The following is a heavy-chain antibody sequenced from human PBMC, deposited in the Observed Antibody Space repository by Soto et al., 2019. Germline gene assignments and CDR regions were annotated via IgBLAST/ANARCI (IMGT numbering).Heavy chain of an antibody. Sequence: LRLSCSASGFRFDDYNMHWVRQAPWKGLEWVSLITWNGGNTYYADSVKGRFTISREGTTQSASLQMTGLKREDTGLYYCARETLSFGSALEVWGKGTKVTVSS. V-gene: IGHV3-43*01. CDR1: GFRFDDYN. J-gene: IGHJ6*04. CDR2: ITWNGGNT. D-gene: IGHD3-3*01. CDR3: ARETLSFGSALEV.